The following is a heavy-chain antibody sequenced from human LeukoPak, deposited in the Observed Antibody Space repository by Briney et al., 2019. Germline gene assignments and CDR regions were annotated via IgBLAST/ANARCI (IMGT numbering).Heavy chain of an antibody. CDR1: GFTFSNPL. CDR2: ISGSGGST. D-gene: IGHD5-12*01. J-gene: IGHJ3*02. Sequence: GGSLRLLWAASGFTFSNPLMSWVRQAPGEGVEWGSAISGSGGSTYYADSVKGRFTISRDNSKNTLDLEMNSLRAEDTAVYYCAKAYRGYENDAFDIWGQGTMVTVSS. CDR3: AKAYRGYENDAFDI. V-gene: IGHV3-23*01.